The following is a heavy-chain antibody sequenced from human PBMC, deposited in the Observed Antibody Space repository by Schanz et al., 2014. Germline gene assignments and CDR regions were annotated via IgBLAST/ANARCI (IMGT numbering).Heavy chain of an antibody. CDR2: VHPGGST. D-gene: IGHD3-10*02. J-gene: IGHJ4*02. Sequence: EVQLVESGGGLVQPGGSLRLSCAVSGFIVRSNYMTWVRQAPGKGLEWLSFVHPGGSTYYPDSVKGRFTISRDSSKNTLYLQMNSLRPEDTAIYYCAKNQYDDVDLASFYFDFWGQGTLVTVAS. CDR1: GFIVRSNY. V-gene: IGHV3-66*01. CDR3: AKNQYDDVDLASFYFDF.